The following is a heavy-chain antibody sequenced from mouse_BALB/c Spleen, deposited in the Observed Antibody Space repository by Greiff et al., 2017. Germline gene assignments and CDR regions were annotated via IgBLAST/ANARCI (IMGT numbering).Heavy chain of an antibody. V-gene: IGHV5-17*02. CDR3: ARFTVVDAMDY. CDR1: GFTFSSFG. CDR2: ISSGSSTI. J-gene: IGHJ4*01. D-gene: IGHD1-1*01. Sequence: EVKVVESGGGLVQPGGSRKLSCAASGFTFSSFGMHWVRQAPEKGLEWVAYISSGSSTIYYADTVKGRFTISRDNPKNTLFLQMTSLRSEDTAMYYCARFTVVDAMDYWGQGTSVTVSS.